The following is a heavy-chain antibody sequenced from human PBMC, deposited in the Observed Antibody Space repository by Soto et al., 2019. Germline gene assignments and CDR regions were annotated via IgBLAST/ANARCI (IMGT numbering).Heavy chain of an antibody. J-gene: IGHJ4*02. CDR2: IYQTEST. V-gene: IGHV4-4*02. CDR1: GGSFTSNNW. D-gene: IGHD1-7*01. Sequence: PSETLSLTCAVSGGSFTSNNWWTWVRQPPGQGLEWIGEIYQTESTNYNPSRKSRVTISLDKSENQFSLKVTSLTAADTAVYYCASRDPGTSVDYWGQGTLVTVSS. CDR3: ASRDPGTSVDY.